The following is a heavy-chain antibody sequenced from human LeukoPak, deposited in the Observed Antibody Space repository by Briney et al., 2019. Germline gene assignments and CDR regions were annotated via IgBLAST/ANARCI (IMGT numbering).Heavy chain of an antibody. CDR1: GFTFSSYA. D-gene: IGHD2-2*01. CDR2: ISGSGGST. Sequence: PGGSLRLSCAASGFTFSSYAMSGVRQAPGKGLEWVSAISGSGGSTYYADSVKGRFTISRDNSKNTLYLQMNSLRAEDTAVYYCAKGAYCSSTSCYALRHDAFDIWGQGTMVTVSS. CDR3: AKGAYCSSTSCYALRHDAFDI. J-gene: IGHJ3*02. V-gene: IGHV3-23*01.